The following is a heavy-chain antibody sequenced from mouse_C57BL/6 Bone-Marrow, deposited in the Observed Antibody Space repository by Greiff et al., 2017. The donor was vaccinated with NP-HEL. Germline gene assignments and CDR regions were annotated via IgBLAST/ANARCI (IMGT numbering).Heavy chain of an antibody. CDR2: ILPGSGST. J-gene: IGHJ4*01. V-gene: IGHV1-9*01. CDR3: ARRGYDGYYRGAMDY. CDR1: GYTFTGYW. D-gene: IGHD2-3*01. Sequence: QVQLQQSGAELMKPGASVKLSCKATGYTFTGYWIEWVKQRPGHGLEWIGEILPGSGSTNYNEKFKGKATFTADTSSNNAYMQLSSLTTEDSAIYYCARRGYDGYYRGAMDYWGQGTSVTVSS.